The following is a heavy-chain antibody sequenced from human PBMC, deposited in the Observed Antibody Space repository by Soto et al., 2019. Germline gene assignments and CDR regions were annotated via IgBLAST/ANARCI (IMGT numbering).Heavy chain of an antibody. Sequence: QVQLVQSGAEVKKPGASVKVSCKASGYTFTSYDINWVRQATGQGLEWMGWMNPNSGNTGYAQKFQGRVTMTRNTSISTAYMELSSLRSEDKAVYYCARWPDGYYYYGMDVWGQGNTVTVSS. CDR1: GYTFTSYD. V-gene: IGHV1-8*01. CDR3: ARWPDGYYYYGMDV. J-gene: IGHJ6*02. CDR2: MNPNSGNT.